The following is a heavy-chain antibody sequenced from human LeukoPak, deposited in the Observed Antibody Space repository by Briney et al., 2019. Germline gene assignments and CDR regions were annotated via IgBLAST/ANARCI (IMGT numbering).Heavy chain of an antibody. J-gene: IGHJ4*02. CDR1: GFAFSHHN. CDR3: ARKQKRVRGVSDFGY. V-gene: IGHV3-21*01. Sequence: PGGSLRLSCAASGFAFSHHNMNWGRQAPGRALEWVASITSSSSYIYYSDSVRGRFTISTDNAKHSLFLHLNGLRAEDTAVYYCARKQKRVRGVSDFGYCGQGTLVSVSS. D-gene: IGHD3-10*01. CDR2: ITSSSSYI.